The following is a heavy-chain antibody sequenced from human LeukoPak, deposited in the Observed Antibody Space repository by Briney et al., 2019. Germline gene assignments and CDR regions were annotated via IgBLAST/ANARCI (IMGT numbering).Heavy chain of an antibody. CDR3: ARSSLAPGFDY. V-gene: IGHV4-59*01. J-gene: IGHJ4*02. CDR1: GGSISSYY. Sequence: SETLSLTCTVSGGSISSYYWSWIRQPPGKGLEWIGYIYYSGSTNYNPSLKSRVTISVDTSKNQFPLKLSSVTAADTAVYYCARSSLAPGFDYWGQGTLVTVSS. CDR2: IYYSGST. D-gene: IGHD1-14*01.